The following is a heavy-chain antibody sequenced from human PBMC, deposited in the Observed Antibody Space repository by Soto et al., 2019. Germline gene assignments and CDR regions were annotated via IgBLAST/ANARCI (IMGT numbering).Heavy chain of an antibody. J-gene: IGHJ4*02. CDR1: GFTFSSYG. D-gene: IGHD3-22*01. V-gene: IGHV3-33*01. CDR2: IWYDGSNK. Sequence: QVQLVESGGGVVQPGRSLRISCAASGFTFSSYGMHWVRQAPGKGLEWVAVIWYDGSNKYYADSVKGRFTISRDNSKNTLYQPMNSLRAEDTAVYYCARVGDYYDSSGYLDYWGQGTLVTVSS. CDR3: ARVGDYYDSSGYLDY.